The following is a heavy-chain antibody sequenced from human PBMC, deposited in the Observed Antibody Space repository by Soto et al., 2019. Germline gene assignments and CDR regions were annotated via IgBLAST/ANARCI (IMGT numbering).Heavy chain of an antibody. V-gene: IGHV4-39*07. D-gene: IGHD2-15*01. CDR3: ARGGGSPYHTHEFAF. CDR1: GGSMSSSSFH. CDR2: IYYSGST. J-gene: IGHJ1*01. Sequence: SETRCVRRTVSGGSMSSSSFHWGWMRQAPGKGLEWIGSIYYSGSTYYSPSLKSRVTISVDTTKNQFSLTLNSVTAADTAVYYCARGGGSPYHTHEFAFWAQGLLVTIS.